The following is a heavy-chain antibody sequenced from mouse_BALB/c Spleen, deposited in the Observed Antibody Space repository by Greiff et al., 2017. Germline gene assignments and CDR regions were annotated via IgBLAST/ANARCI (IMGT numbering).Heavy chain of an antibody. D-gene: IGHD2-14*01. V-gene: IGHV3-2*02. CDR3: ARWGTYYAMDY. CDR2: ISYSGST. J-gene: IGHJ4*01. Sequence: EVKLMESGPGLVKPSQSLSLTCTVTGYSITSDYAWNWIRQFPGNKLEWMGYISYSGSTSYNPSLKSRISITRDTSKNQFFLQLNSVTTEDTATYYCARWGTYYAMDYWGQGTSVTVSS. CDR1: GYSITSDYA.